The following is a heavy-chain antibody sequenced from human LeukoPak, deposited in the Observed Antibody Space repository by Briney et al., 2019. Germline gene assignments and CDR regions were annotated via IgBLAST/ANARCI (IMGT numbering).Heavy chain of an antibody. CDR2: ISAAGSNI. CDR1: GFTFGSYA. Sequence: PGGSLRLSCAASGFTFGSYAMTWVRQAPGKGLEWVSSISAAGSNIQYADSVKGRFTISRDNSKTTLYLQMNSLSAEDTAVYYCAKEKSNWGSSYDYWGQGTLVTVSS. J-gene: IGHJ4*02. CDR3: AKEKSNWGSSYDY. D-gene: IGHD7-27*01. V-gene: IGHV3-23*01.